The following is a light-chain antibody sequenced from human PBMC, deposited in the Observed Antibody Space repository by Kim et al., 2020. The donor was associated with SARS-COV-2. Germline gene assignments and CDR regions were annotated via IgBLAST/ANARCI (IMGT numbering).Light chain of an antibody. CDR3: QQTSSAPRT. CDR2: TAS. V-gene: IGKV1-39*01. J-gene: IGKJ1*01. Sequence: DIQMTQSPSSLSASVGDRVTITCRASQDISRYLNWYQQKPGKAPKLLIYTASSLQSGVPSRFTGSGSETDFTLTITSLQPEDSATYYCQQTSSAPRTFGQGTKVDI. CDR1: QDISRY.